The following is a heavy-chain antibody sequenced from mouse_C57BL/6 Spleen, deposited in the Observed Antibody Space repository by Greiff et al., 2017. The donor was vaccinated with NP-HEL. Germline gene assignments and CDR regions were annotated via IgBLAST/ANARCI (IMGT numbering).Heavy chain of an antibody. CDR3: ARNYGYYAMDY. Sequence: QVQLQQPGAELVKPGASVKLSCKASGYTFTSYWMQWVKQRPGQGLEWIGEIDPSDSYTNYNQKFKGKATLTVDTSSSTAYMQLSSLTSEDSAVYYCARNYGYYAMDYWGQGTSVTVSS. D-gene: IGHD1-1*02. V-gene: IGHV1-50*01. J-gene: IGHJ4*01. CDR2: IDPSDSYT. CDR1: GYTFTSYW.